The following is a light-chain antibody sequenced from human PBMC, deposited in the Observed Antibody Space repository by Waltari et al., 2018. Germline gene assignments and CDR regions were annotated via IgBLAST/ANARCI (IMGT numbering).Light chain of an antibody. CDR1: QSVSSY. CDR2: DAS. V-gene: IGKV3-11*01. Sequence: EIVLTQSPATLSLSPGERAPLPCRASQSVSSYLAWYQQKPGQAPRPLIYDASNRATGIPARFSGSGSGTDFTLTISSLEPEDFAVYYCQQRSNWPYTFGQGTKLEIK. J-gene: IGKJ2*01. CDR3: QQRSNWPYT.